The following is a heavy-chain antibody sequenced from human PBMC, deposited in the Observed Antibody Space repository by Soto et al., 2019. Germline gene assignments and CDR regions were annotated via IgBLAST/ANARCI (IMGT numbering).Heavy chain of an antibody. J-gene: IGHJ4*02. CDR3: ARDHCRGGTCAFTY. V-gene: IGHV3-30-3*01. Sequence: QVQLVESGVGVVRPGRSLRLCCAASGFTFSSYAMHWVRQAPGKGLEWVAVISYDGGDKYYADSVKGRFTISRDNSKNTLFLQMNSLRPEDTAVYYCARDHCRGGTCAFTYWGQGTLVTVSS. CDR1: GFTFSSYA. D-gene: IGHD2-15*01. CDR2: ISYDGGDK.